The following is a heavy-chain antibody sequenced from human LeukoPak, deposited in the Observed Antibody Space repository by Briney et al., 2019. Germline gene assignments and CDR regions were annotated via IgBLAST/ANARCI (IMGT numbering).Heavy chain of an antibody. D-gene: IGHD4-17*01. CDR2: IIPIFGTA. Sequence: ASVKVSCKASGGTFSSYAISWVRQAPGQGLEWMGGIIPIFGTANYAQKFQGRVTITADKSTSTAYMELSSLRSEDTAVYYCASGQFRYGDYGYWGQGTLVTVSS. CDR3: ASGQFRYGDYGY. J-gene: IGHJ4*02. V-gene: IGHV1-69*06. CDR1: GGTFSSYA.